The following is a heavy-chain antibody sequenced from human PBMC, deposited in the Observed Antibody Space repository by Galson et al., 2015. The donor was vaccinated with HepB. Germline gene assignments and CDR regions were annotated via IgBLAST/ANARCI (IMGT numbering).Heavy chain of an antibody. Sequence: SLRLSCAASGFTFSNAWMSWVRQAPGKGLEWVGRTKSKTDGGTTDYAAPVKGRFTISRDDSKNTLYLQMNSLKTEDTAVYYCTTSIVGATDDYWGQGTLVTVSS. J-gene: IGHJ4*02. CDR3: TTSIVGATDDY. CDR2: TKSKTDGGTT. V-gene: IGHV3-15*01. CDR1: GFTFSNAW. D-gene: IGHD1-26*01.